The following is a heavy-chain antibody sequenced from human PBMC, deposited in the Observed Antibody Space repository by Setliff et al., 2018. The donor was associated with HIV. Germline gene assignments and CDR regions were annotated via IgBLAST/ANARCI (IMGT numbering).Heavy chain of an antibody. D-gene: IGHD5-18*01. Sequence: GSLRLSCATSGFAFSDYDFHWVRQVTGEGLEWVSAIGTGGDTYYADSVKGRFTISRENAKNSLYLQMNNVRAGDTAVYYCVKDRNTAISTGLFDYWGQGTLVTVSS. CDR3: VKDRNTAISTGLFDY. J-gene: IGHJ4*02. V-gene: IGHV3-13*01. CDR2: IGTGGDT. CDR1: GFAFSDYD.